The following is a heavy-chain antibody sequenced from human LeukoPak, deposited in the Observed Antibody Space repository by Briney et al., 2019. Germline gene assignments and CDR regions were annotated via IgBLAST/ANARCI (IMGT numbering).Heavy chain of an antibody. J-gene: IGHJ5*02. CDR1: GYTFTSYD. Sequence: WASVKVSCKASGYTFTSYDINWVRQATGQGLEWMGWMNPNSGNTGYAQKFQGRVTMTRNTSISTAYMELSSLRSEDTAVYYCARVVGATGDWFDPWGQGTLVTVSS. CDR2: MNPNSGNT. V-gene: IGHV1-8*01. D-gene: IGHD1-26*01. CDR3: ARVVGATGDWFDP.